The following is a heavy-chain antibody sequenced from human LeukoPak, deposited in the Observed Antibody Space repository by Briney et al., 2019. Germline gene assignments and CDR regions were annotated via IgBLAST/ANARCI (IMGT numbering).Heavy chain of an antibody. D-gene: IGHD6-19*01. CDR1: GYTFTSYG. Sequence: ASVKVSCKASGYTFTSYGISWVRQAPGQGLEWMGWISAYNGNTNYAQKLQGRVTMTTDTSTSTAYMELRSLRSDDTAVYYCARVVGGGSGWYGNYYYYYYMDVWGKGTTVTVSS. V-gene: IGHV1-18*01. CDR3: ARVVGGGSGWYGNYYYYYYMDV. J-gene: IGHJ6*03. CDR2: ISAYNGNT.